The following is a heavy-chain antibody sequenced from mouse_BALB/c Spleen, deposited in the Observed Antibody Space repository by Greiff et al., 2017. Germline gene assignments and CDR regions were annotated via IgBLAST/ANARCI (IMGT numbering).Heavy chain of an antibody. CDR2: IWTGGGT. J-gene: IGHJ4*01. Sequence: QVQLQQSGPGLVAPSQSLSITCTVSGFSLTSYDISWIRQPPGKGLEWLGVIWTGGGTNYNSAFMSRLSISKDNSKSQVFLKMNSLQTDDTAIYYCVRDPIRRGYAMDYWGQGTSVTVSS. CDR3: VRDPIRRGYAMDY. V-gene: IGHV2-9-2*01. CDR1: GFSLTSYD. D-gene: IGHD2-12*01.